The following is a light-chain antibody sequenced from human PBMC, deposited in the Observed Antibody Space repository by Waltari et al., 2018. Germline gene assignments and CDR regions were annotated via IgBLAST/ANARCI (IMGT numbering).Light chain of an antibody. Sequence: IVLTQSPATLSFPQGESAPLSCRARQSVSRTLAWYQQKPGQAPRLLIYGASTRATGIPERFSGGGSGTDFSLTISRLEPEDFAVYYCQHYVSLPATFGQGTKVEIK. V-gene: IGKV3-20*01. CDR2: GAS. J-gene: IGKJ1*01. CDR3: QHYVSLPAT. CDR1: QSVSRT.